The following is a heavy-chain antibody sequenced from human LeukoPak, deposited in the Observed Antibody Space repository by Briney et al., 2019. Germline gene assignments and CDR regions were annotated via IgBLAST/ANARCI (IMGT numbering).Heavy chain of an antibody. CDR3: ARGGGYGDYFDY. Sequence: SETLSLTCTVSGGSISSYYWSWIRQSPGKGLECIGYIHYTGSTNYNPSLKSRVTISVETSKNQFSLKLSSVTAADTAVYYCARGGGYGDYFDYWGQGTLVTVSS. J-gene: IGHJ4*02. D-gene: IGHD3-16*01. CDR2: IHYTGST. V-gene: IGHV4-59*08. CDR1: GGSISSYY.